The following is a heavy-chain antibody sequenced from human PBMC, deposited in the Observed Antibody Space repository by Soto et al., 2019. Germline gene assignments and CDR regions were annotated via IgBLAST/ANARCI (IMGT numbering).Heavy chain of an antibody. Sequence: PWGSLRLSCAASGFTFSSYAMHWVRQAPGKGLEWVAVISYDGSNKYYADSVKGRFTISRDNSKNTLYLQMNSLRAEDTAVYYCARDSVAATHYYYYGMDVWGHGTTVTVSS. V-gene: IGHV3-30-3*01. CDR3: ARDSVAATHYYYYGMDV. D-gene: IGHD2-15*01. CDR1: GFTFSSYA. CDR2: ISYDGSNK. J-gene: IGHJ6*02.